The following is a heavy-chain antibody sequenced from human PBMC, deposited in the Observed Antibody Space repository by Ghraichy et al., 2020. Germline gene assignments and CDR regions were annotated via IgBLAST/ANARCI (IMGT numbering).Heavy chain of an antibody. CDR1: GFTFRNYA. CDR3: VKGCGDTCYSGLVF. CDR2: ISGSGGST. V-gene: IGHV3-23*01. Sequence: GESLNISCAASGFTFRNYAMTWVRQAPGKELEWVSTISGSGGSTYYADPVKGRFAISRDNSKNTLYLQMNSLRAEDTAVYYCVKGCGDTCYSGLVFWGQGTLVTVSS. J-gene: IGHJ4*02. D-gene: IGHD2-15*01.